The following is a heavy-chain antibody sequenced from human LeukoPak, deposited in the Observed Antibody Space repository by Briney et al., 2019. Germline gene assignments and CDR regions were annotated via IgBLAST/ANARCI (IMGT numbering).Heavy chain of an antibody. CDR3: ARDSGIAAAFGMDV. J-gene: IGHJ6*02. D-gene: IGHD6-25*01. Sequence: ASVKVSCKASGGTFSSYAISWVRQAPGQGLEWMGWITAYNGNTNYAQRLQGRVTMTTDTSTSTAYMELRSLRSDDTAVYYCARDSGIAAAFGMDVWGQGTTATVSS. V-gene: IGHV1-18*01. CDR2: ITAYNGNT. CDR1: GGTFSSYA.